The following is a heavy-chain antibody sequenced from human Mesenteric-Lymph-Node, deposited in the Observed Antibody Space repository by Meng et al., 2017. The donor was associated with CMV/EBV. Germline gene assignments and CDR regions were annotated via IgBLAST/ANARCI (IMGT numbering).Heavy chain of an antibody. D-gene: IGHD3-10*01. J-gene: IGHJ6*02. CDR3: VREKGVLDYFHGMDV. Sequence: GESLKISCAASRFGFSNYGMHWVRQAPGKGLEWVAFIRYDGSNEYYADSVKGRFTISRDNSKNTLYLQMNSLTDADTAVYYCVREKGVLDYFHGMDVWGQGTTVTVSS. CDR1: RFGFSNYG. CDR2: IRYDGSNE. V-gene: IGHV3-30*02.